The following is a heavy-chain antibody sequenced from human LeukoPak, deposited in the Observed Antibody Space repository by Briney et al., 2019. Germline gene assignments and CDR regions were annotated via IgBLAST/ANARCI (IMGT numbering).Heavy chain of an antibody. D-gene: IGHD2-15*01. CDR1: GYSISSGYY. CDR2: IYHSGST. V-gene: IGHV4-38-2*02. CDR3: ARGYCSGGSCYYYYYMDV. Sequence: PSETLSLTCTVSGYSISSGYYWGWIRQPPGKGLEWIGSIYHSGSTYYNPSLKSRVTISVDTSKNQFSLKLSSVTAADTAVYYCARGYCSGGSCYYYYYMDVWGKGTTVTVSS. J-gene: IGHJ6*03.